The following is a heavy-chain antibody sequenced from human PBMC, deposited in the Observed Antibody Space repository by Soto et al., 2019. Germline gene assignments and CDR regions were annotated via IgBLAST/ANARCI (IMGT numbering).Heavy chain of an antibody. Sequence: EVQLLESGGGLVQPGGSLRLSCAASGFTFSSHVMSWVRQAPGKGLEWVSAASARNTNTYYADSVRGRFTISRDNSKSTVYLHMGSLRVEDTAVYHCARDVTSHGPRGYSSAWYGWFDPWGQGTLVVVSS. V-gene: IGHV3-23*01. CDR2: ASARNTNT. CDR3: ARDVTSHGPRGYSSAWYGWFDP. J-gene: IGHJ5*02. CDR1: GFTFSSHV. D-gene: IGHD6-19*01.